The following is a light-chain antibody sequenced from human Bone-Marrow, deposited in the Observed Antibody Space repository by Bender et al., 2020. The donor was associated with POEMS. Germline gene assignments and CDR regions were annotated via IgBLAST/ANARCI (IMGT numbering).Light chain of an antibody. J-gene: IGLJ2*01. CDR2: DVS. V-gene: IGLV2-11*02. CDR1: NRDVGGYHY. Sequence: QSALTQPRSVSGSPGQSVTITCTGTNRDVGGYHYVSWFQQHPGKAPKLMIYDVSKRPSGVPDRFAGSKSGNTASLTISGLQAEDEADYHCCSYAGSSTFVLFGGGTKLTVL. CDR3: CSYAGSSTFVL.